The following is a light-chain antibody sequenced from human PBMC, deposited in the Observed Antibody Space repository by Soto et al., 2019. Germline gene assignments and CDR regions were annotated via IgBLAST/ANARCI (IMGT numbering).Light chain of an antibody. V-gene: IGKV3-20*01. CDR2: GAS. J-gene: IGKJ1*01. CDR1: QTISSF. CDR3: KQYGGSPRT. Sequence: ELVLTQSPGTLSLSPGEVATLSWRASQTISSFLAWYQQKRGQAPRLLIHGASNRATGIPDRFSGSGSGTDFTLTITRMEPEDFAVYYCKQYGGSPRTGGQGTKGDIK.